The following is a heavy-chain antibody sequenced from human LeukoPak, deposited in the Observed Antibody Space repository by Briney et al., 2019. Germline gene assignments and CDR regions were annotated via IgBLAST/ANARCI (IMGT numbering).Heavy chain of an antibody. CDR3: AKGGYSSSWYEDY. Sequence: GGSLRLSCAASGFTFDDYAMHWVRQAPGKGLEWVSGISWHSGSIGYADSVKGRYTISRDNAKNSLYLQMNSLRAEDTALYYCAKGGYSSSWYEDYWGQGTLVTVSS. CDR1: GFTFDDYA. V-gene: IGHV3-9*01. CDR2: ISWHSGSI. D-gene: IGHD6-13*01. J-gene: IGHJ4*02.